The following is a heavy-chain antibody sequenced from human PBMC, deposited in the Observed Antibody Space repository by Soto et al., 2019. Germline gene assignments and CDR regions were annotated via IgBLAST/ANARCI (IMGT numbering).Heavy chain of an antibody. CDR1: GFTFSSYG. J-gene: IGHJ4*02. D-gene: IGHD3-16*01. CDR2: ISDDGSNK. CDR3: ATGGYFLDY. V-gene: IGHV3-30*03. Sequence: VQLVESGGGVVQPGRSLRLSCAASGFTFSSYGMHWVRQAPGKGLEWVAVISDDGSNKYYADSVKGRFTISRDNSKTTLWLQMNSLKTEDTAVYYCATGGYFLDYWGQGTLVTVSS.